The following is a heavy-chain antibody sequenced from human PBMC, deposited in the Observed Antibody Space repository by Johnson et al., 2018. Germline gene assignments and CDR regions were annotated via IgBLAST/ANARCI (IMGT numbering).Heavy chain of an antibody. CDR3: AKYSSSWHTYYYYGMDV. Sequence: VQLVQSGGGLVQPGGSLRLSCAASGFIFSSYWMSWVRQAPGKGLEWVANIKEDGSEKYDVDSVKGRFTISRDNAKNSLYLQMNSLRAEDTAVYYCAKYSSSWHTYYYYGMDVWGQWTTVTVSS. J-gene: IGHJ6*02. CDR2: IKEDGSEK. D-gene: IGHD6-13*01. V-gene: IGHV3-7*01. CDR1: GFIFSSYW.